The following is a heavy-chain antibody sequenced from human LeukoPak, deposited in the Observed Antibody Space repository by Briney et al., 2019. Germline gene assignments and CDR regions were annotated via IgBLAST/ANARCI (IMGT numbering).Heavy chain of an antibody. J-gene: IGHJ5*02. CDR2: IYYSGST. V-gene: IGHV4-39*01. D-gene: IGHD2-15*01. Sequence: SETLSLTCTVSGGSISSSSYYLGWIRQPPGKGLEWIGSIYYSGSTYYNPSLKSRVTISVDTSKNQFSLKLSSVTAADTAVYYCARQGSWFDPWGQGTLVTVSS. CDR3: ARQGSWFDP. CDR1: GGSISSSSYY.